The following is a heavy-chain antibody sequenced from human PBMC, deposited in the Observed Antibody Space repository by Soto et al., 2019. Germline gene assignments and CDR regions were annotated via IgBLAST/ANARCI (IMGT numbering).Heavy chain of an antibody. CDR2: ISAYNGNT. V-gene: IGHV1-18*04. J-gene: IGHJ6*02. Sequence: GASVKVSCKASGYTFTSYGISWVRQAPGQGLEWMGWISAYNGNTNYARKLQGRVTMTTDTSTSTAYMELRSLRSDDTAVYYCARDPPQQLVRVRYYYYGMDVWGQGTTVTVSS. D-gene: IGHD6-13*01. CDR3: ARDPPQQLVRVRYYYYGMDV. CDR1: GYTFTSYG.